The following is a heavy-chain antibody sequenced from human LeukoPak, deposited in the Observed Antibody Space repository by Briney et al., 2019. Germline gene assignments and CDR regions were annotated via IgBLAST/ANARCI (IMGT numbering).Heavy chain of an antibody. CDR1: GFTFSSYA. V-gene: IGHV3-23*01. CDR3: AKDQAFYFYYYMDV. Sequence: GGSLRLSCAASGFTFSSYAMSWVRQAPGKGLEWVSAISGSGGSTYYADSVKGRFTISRDNSKNTLYLQMNSLRAEDTAVYYCAKDQAFYFYYYMDVWGKGTTVTVSS. CDR2: ISGSGGST. D-gene: IGHD3-3*02. J-gene: IGHJ6*03.